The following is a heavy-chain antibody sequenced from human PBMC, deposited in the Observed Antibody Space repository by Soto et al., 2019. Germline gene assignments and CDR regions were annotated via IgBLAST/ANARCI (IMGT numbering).Heavy chain of an antibody. J-gene: IGHJ6*02. CDR3: ARQWAALRDYYYGMDV. CDR1: GGTFSSYA. Sequence: QVQLVQSGAEVKKPGSSVKVSCKASGGTFSSYAISWVRQAPGQGLEWMGGIIPIFGTANYAQKFQGRGTITANESTRTAYMELSSLRSDDTAVYYCARQWAALRDYYYGMDVWGQGTTVTVSS. CDR2: IIPIFGTA. D-gene: IGHD6-25*01. V-gene: IGHV1-69*12.